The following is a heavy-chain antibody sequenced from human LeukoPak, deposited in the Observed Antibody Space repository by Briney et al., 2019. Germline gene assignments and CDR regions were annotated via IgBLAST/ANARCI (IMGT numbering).Heavy chain of an antibody. Sequence: GGSLRLSCAASGFTFSTYAMNWVRQAPGKGLEWVSTISDSGASAYFADSVRGRFTISRDNSRNTLYLQMNTLRAEDTAVYYCARDILTPRYYYVMDVWGQGTTVTVSS. CDR2: ISDSGASA. CDR1: GFTFSTYA. D-gene: IGHD3-9*01. J-gene: IGHJ6*02. CDR3: ARDILTPRYYYVMDV. V-gene: IGHV3-23*01.